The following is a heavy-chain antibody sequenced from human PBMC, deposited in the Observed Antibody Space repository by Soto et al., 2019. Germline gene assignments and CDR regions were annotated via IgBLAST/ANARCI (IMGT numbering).Heavy chain of an antibody. CDR3: AGAMLLRAFDI. CDR2: INHSGST. J-gene: IGHJ3*02. CDR1: GGSFSGYY. Sequence: SETLSLTCAAYGGSFSGYYWSWIRQPPGKGLEWIGEINHSGSTNYNPSLKSRVTISVDTSKNQFSLKLSSVTAADTAVYYCAGAMLLRAFDIWGQGTMVTVSS. V-gene: IGHV4-34*01. D-gene: IGHD2-21*01.